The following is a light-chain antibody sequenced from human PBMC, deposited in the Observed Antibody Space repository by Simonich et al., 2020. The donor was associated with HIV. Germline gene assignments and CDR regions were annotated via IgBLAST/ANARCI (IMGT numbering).Light chain of an antibody. CDR2: EDN. CDR1: SGSIASND. V-gene: IGLV6-57*01. CDR3: QSYDSSNQV. Sequence: NFMLTQPHSVSESPGKTVTISCTRCSGSIASNDVQWYQQRPGSSPTTVIYEDNQRPSGVPDRFSGSIDSSSNSASLTISGLKTEDEANYYCQSYDSSNQVFGGGTQLTVL. J-gene: IGLJ7*01.